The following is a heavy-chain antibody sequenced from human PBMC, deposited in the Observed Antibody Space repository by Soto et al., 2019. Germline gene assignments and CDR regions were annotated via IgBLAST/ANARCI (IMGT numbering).Heavy chain of an antibody. D-gene: IGHD3-22*01. J-gene: IGHJ6*02. CDR3: AKDTRGFLFSRYYYYGMDA. CDR2: ISGSGGST. CDR1: GFTFSSYA. Sequence: PGGSLRLSCAASGFTFSSYAMSWVRQAPGKGLEWVSAISGSGGSTYYADSVKGRFTISRDNSKNTLYLQMNSLRAEDTAVYYCAKDTRGFLFSRYYYYGMDAWGQGTTVTVSS. V-gene: IGHV3-23*01.